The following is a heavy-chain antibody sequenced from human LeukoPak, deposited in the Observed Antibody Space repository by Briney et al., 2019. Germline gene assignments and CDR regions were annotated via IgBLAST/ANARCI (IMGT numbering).Heavy chain of an antibody. V-gene: IGHV4-34*01. Sequence: PSETLSLTCAVYGGSFSGYYCSCIRQPPGKGLEWIGEINHSGSTNYNPSLKSRVTISVDTSKNQFSLKLSSVTAADTAVYYCARGQTFRQEEARRWFDPWGQGTLVTVSS. CDR3: ARGQTFRQEEARRWFDP. CDR1: GGSFSGYY. CDR2: INHSGST. J-gene: IGHJ5*02. D-gene: IGHD6-6*01.